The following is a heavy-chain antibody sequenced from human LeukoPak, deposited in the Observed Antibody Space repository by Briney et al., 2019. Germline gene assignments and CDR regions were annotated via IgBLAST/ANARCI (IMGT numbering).Heavy chain of an antibody. Sequence: PSETLSLTCTVSGGSISSSSYYWGWIRQPPGKGLEWIGSIYYSGSTYYNPSLKSRVTISVDTSKNQFSLKLSSVTAADTAVYYCARDGVDIVTNYYYYYGMDVWGQGTTVTVSS. CDR2: IYYSGST. CDR1: GGSISSSSYY. V-gene: IGHV4-39*07. J-gene: IGHJ6*02. D-gene: IGHD5-12*01. CDR3: ARDGVDIVTNYYYYYGMDV.